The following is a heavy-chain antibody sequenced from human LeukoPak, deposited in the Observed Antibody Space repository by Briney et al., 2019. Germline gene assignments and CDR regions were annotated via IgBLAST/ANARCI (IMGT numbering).Heavy chain of an antibody. CDR3: ARDRELPAAATDY. CDR1: GYTFTGYY. D-gene: IGHD6-13*01. J-gene: IGHJ4*02. CDR2: INPNSGGT. V-gene: IGHV1-2*02. Sequence: GASVKVSCKASGYTFTGYYMHWVRQAPGQGLEWMGWINPNSGGTNYAQKFQGRVTMTRDTSISTAYMELSRLRSDDTAVYYCARDRELPAAATDYWGQGTLVTVSS.